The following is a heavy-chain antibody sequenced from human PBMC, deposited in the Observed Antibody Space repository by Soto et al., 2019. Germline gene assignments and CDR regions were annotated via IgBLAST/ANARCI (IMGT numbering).Heavy chain of an antibody. CDR1: GFTVSSNY. Sequence: GGSLRLSCAASGFTVSSNYMSWVRQAPGKGLEWVSVIYSGGSTYYADSVKGRFTISRDNSKNTLYLQMNSLRAEDTAVYYCARLAVAGTHYYYGMDVWGQGTTVTVSS. J-gene: IGHJ6*02. CDR2: IYSGGST. D-gene: IGHD6-19*01. V-gene: IGHV3-66*04. CDR3: ARLAVAGTHYYYGMDV.